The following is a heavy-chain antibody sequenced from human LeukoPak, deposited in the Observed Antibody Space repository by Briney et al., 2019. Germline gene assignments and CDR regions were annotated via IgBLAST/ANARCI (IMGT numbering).Heavy chain of an antibody. Sequence: GGSLRLSCAASGFTLSKYWMHWVRQVPGKGLVWVSLINGDGSTTNYADFVKGRFTISRDNAKNTLSLQANSLRAEDTAVYYCATGNYYDSRGYYTFGYWGQGTLVTVSS. CDR1: GFTLSKYW. V-gene: IGHV3-74*01. D-gene: IGHD3-22*01. CDR2: INGDGSTT. CDR3: ATGNYYDSRGYYTFGY. J-gene: IGHJ1*01.